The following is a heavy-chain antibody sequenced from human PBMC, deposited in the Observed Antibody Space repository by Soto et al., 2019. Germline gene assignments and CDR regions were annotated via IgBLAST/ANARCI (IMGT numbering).Heavy chain of an antibody. CDR1: GFTFSDYY. J-gene: IGHJ3*02. D-gene: IGHD4-4*01. CDR2: LSSSGSTI. CDR3: ARANTRTGVTTSAFDI. V-gene: IGHV3-11*01. Sequence: QVQLVESGGGLVKPGGSLRLSCAASGFTFSDYYMSWIRQAPGKGLEWVSCLSSSGSTIYYADSVKGRFTISRDNAKNSLYLQMNSLRAEDTAVYYCARANTRTGVTTSAFDIWGQGTMVTVSS.